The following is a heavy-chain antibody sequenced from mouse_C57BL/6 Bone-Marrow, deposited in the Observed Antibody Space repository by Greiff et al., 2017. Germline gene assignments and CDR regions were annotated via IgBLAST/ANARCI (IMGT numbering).Heavy chain of an antibody. CDR3: ARDRGHYYGSSYVGAMDY. D-gene: IGHD1-1*01. Sequence: EVMLVESEGGLVQPGSSMKLSCTASGFTFSDYYMAWVRQVPEKGLEWVANINYDGSSTYYLDSLKSRFIISRDNAKNILYLQMSSLKSEDTATYYCARDRGHYYGSSYVGAMDYWGQGTSVTVSS. CDR2: INYDGSST. J-gene: IGHJ4*01. CDR1: GFTFSDYY. V-gene: IGHV5-16*01.